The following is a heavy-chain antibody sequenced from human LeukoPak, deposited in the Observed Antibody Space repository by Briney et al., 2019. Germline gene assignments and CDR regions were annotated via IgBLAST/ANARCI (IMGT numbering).Heavy chain of an antibody. D-gene: IGHD3-9*01. CDR2: IYYSGST. Sequence: PSETLSLTCTVSGGPISSYYWSWIRQPPGKGLEWIGYIYYSGSTNYNPSLKSRVTISVDTSRNQFSLKLSSVTAADTAVYYCARVGLLDDILTGRFDYWGQGTLVTVSS. J-gene: IGHJ4*02. V-gene: IGHV4-59*01. CDR3: ARVGLLDDILTGRFDY. CDR1: GGPISSYY.